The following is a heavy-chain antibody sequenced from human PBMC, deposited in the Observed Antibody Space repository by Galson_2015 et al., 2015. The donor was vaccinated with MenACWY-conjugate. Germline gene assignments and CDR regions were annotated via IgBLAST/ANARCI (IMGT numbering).Heavy chain of an antibody. CDR2: ISASTGNT. V-gene: IGHV1-18*01. CDR3: ARASTGLSSRFLDV. Sequence: SVKVSCKASGYTFSDSGVTWVRQAPGQGLEWMGWISASTGNTNYEQKFYGRVTMTTDTSTNTAFMELRSLRSDGTAVYFCARASTGLSSRFLDVWGQGTTVTVSS. D-gene: IGHD3-16*01. J-gene: IGHJ6*02. CDR1: GYTFSDSG.